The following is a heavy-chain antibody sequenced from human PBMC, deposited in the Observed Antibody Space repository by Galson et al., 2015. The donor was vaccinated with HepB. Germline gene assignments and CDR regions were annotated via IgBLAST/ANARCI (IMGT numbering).Heavy chain of an antibody. V-gene: IGHV3-23*01. CDR2: IGDSGGST. J-gene: IGHJ4*02. CDR1: GFTFSIYA. Sequence: SLRLSCAASGFTFSIYAMSWVRQAPGKGLEWVSSIGDSGGSTYFADSVKGRFTISRDNSKNTLYLQLNSLRADDTTLYYCAKSAGPIDHWDQGTLVTVSS. CDR3: AKSAGPIDH.